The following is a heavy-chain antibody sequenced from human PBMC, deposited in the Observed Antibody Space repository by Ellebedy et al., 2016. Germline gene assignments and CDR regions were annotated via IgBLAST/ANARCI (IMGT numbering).Heavy chain of an antibody. CDR3: AREGGIFGLDY. Sequence: GGSLRLXXAASGVSFSSYGMYWVRQAPGKGLEWVAVIWYDGSNKYYADSVKGRFTISRDNSKNTLYLQMNSLRAEDTALYYCAREGGIFGLDYWGQGTLVTVSS. D-gene: IGHD3-3*02. J-gene: IGHJ4*02. CDR2: IWYDGSNK. V-gene: IGHV3-33*01. CDR1: GVSFSSYG.